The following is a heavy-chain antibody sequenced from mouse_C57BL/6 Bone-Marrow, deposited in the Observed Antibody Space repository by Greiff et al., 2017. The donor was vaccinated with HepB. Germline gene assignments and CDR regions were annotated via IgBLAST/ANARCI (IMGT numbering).Heavy chain of an antibody. V-gene: IGHV3-6*01. CDR2: ISYDGSN. Sequence: EVQLQESGPGLVKPSQSLSLTCSVTGYSITSGYYWNWIRQFPGNKLEWMGYISYDGSNNYNPSLKNRISITRDTSKNQFFLKLNSVTTEDTATYYCARDRSGGYFDYWGQGTTLTVSS. J-gene: IGHJ2*01. CDR1: GYSITSGYY. CDR3: ARDRSGGYFDY.